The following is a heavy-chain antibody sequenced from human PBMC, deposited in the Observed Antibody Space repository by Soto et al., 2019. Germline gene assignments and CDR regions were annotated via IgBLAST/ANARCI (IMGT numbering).Heavy chain of an antibody. CDR2: MNSGGRS. J-gene: IGHJ6*02. V-gene: IGHV3-23*01. D-gene: IGHD6-6*01. CDR1: GFTFSNYS. CDR3: AKALQYSSSRDYFYYGMDV. Sequence: SLRLSCAASGFTFSNYSMSWVRQAPVKGLEWVSGMNSGGRSYYADSVKGRFTISRDTSKNMLYLQMNSLRADDTAVFYCAKALQYSSSRDYFYYGMDVWGQGTTVTISS.